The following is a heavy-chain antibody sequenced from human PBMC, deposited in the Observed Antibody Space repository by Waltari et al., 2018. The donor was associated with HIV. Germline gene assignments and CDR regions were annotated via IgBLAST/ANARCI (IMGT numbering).Heavy chain of an antibody. J-gene: IGHJ4*02. CDR3: ARLKYSSGFFDY. V-gene: IGHV3-11*01. D-gene: IGHD6-19*01. CDR1: GFTFSDYY. CDR2: IRSDTDTI. Sequence: QVQLVASGGGLVNPGGSLRRSCATSGFTFSDYYMTWIRQAPGKGLEWVSYIRSDTDTIYYADSVKGRFTISRDNAKNSLYLQMNRLSVEDTAVYYCARLKYSSGFFDYWGQGALVTVSS.